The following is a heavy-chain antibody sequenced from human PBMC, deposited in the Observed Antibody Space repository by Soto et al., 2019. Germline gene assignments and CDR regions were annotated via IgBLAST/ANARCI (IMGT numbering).Heavy chain of an antibody. V-gene: IGHV1-69*01. Sequence: QVQLVQSGAEVKKPGSSVKVSCKASGGTFSSYAISWVRQAPGQGLEWMGGIIPIFGTANYAKKFQGRVTITADGSTSTAYMERSRLRSEDTGVYYCARDPGYCSGGSCSSANWFDPWGQGTLVTVSS. CDR3: ARDPGYCSGGSCSSANWFDP. CDR1: GGTFSSYA. CDR2: IIPIFGTA. D-gene: IGHD2-15*01. J-gene: IGHJ5*02.